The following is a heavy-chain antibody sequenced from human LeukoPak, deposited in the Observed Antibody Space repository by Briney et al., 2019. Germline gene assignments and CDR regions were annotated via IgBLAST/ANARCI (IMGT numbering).Heavy chain of an antibody. CDR1: GNTFTSYD. D-gene: IGHD3-10*01. J-gene: IGHJ5*02. Sequence: ASVKVSCKASGNTFTSYDINWVRQATGQGLEWMGWMNPNSGNTGYAQKFQGRVTITRNTSISTAYMELSSLRSEDTAVYYCARSLWFGVFDPWGQGTLVTVSS. V-gene: IGHV1-8*03. CDR2: MNPNSGNT. CDR3: ARSLWFGVFDP.